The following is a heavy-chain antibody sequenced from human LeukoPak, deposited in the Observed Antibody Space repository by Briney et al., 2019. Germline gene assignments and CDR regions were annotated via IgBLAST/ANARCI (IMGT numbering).Heavy chain of an antibody. CDR1: RFTFSKYI. D-gene: IGHD3-16*01. CDR3: ANWGGTQTIGDIWYGPLDY. Sequence: GGSLRLSCVASRFTFSKYIMTWVRQGPGKGLEWVASIRTGGDVTFYADSVKGRFRPSRDNSRNTVYLEMNSLRVDDTGVYFCANWGGTQTIGDIWYGPLDYWGQGTQVTVSS. J-gene: IGHJ4*02. V-gene: IGHV3-23*01. CDR2: IRTGGDVT.